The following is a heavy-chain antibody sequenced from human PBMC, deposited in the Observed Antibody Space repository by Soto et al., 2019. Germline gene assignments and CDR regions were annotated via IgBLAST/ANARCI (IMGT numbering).Heavy chain of an antibody. Sequence: SETLSLTCTVSGGSISSSSYYWGWIRQPPGKGLEWIGSIYYSGSTYYNPSLKSRVTISVDTSKNQFSLKLSSVTAADTAVYYCARPYGSRWFDPWGQGTLVTVSS. J-gene: IGHJ5*02. CDR2: IYYSGST. CDR1: GGSISSSSYY. CDR3: ARPYGSRWFDP. V-gene: IGHV4-39*01. D-gene: IGHD2-8*01.